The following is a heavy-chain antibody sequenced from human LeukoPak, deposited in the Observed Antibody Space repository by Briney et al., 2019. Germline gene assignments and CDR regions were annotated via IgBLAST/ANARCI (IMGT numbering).Heavy chain of an antibody. D-gene: IGHD7-27*01. V-gene: IGHV3-53*01. CDR1: GFTIFSY. Sequence: GGSLRLSCAASGFTIFSYMNWVRQAPGKGLEWVAAIYSGGGGITYYADSVKGRFTISRDNSKNTLYLQMNSLRAEDTAVYYCARGGNWDLYYFDYWGQGTLVTVSS. CDR2: IYSGGGGIT. J-gene: IGHJ4*02. CDR3: ARGGNWDLYYFDY.